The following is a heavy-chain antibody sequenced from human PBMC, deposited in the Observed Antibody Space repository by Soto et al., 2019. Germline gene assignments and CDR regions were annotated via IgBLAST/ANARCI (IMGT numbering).Heavy chain of an antibody. Sequence: XGSLRLSCSAAGFTFSNYAMSWVRQAPGMGLECVSSITDSGGTTYYADSVKGRFTISRDNSRNTLYLQMNSLRAEDTAIYYCAKETGPEGYWGRGSLVTVSS. CDR1: GFTFSNYA. CDR2: ITDSGGTT. V-gene: IGHV3-23*01. J-gene: IGHJ4*02. CDR3: AKETGPEGY.